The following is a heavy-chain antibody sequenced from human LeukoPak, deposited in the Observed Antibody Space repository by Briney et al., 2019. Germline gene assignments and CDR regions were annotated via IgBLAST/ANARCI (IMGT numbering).Heavy chain of an antibody. CDR1: GSSFSGYY. V-gene: IGHV4-34*01. J-gene: IGHJ4*02. CDR3: AREPGWTIAARPFDY. Sequence: PSETLSLTCGVYGSSFSGYYWSWIRQPPGKGLEGSGEINHSGSTNYNASLKSRVTISVDTSRKQFSLKLSSVTAADSAMYYCAREPGWTIAARPFDYCGQGTLVTVSS. D-gene: IGHD6-6*01. CDR2: INHSGST.